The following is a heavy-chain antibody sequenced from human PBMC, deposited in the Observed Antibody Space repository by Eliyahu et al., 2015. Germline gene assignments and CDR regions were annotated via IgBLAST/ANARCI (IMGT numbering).Heavy chain of an antibody. CDR3: ARDVNYSNYAY. D-gene: IGHD4-11*01. CDR1: GYTFAGHS. CDR2: INTNTGNP. J-gene: IGHJ4*02. V-gene: IGHV7-4-1*02. Sequence: QVQLVQSGSELKEPGAXGSVSCKAAGYTFAGHSINWVRQAPGQGLEWLGYINTNTGNPTYAQAFTGRFVFSLDTSVSTAYLQITILKTEDTAVYYCARDVNYSNYAYWGQGTLVTVSS.